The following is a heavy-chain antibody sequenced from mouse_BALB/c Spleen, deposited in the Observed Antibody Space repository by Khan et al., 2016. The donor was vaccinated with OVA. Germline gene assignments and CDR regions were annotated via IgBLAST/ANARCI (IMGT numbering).Heavy chain of an antibody. D-gene: IGHD1-3*01. Sequence: QMQLEESGAELAKPGDSVKMSCKASGYTFTTYWMHWVKQRPGKGLEWIGYINPTSGYTDYNEKIKDRATLYEDKSSITAYMQLRSLTSEDSAVYYCTRDIIDYWGQGTTLTVSS. V-gene: IGHV1-7*01. J-gene: IGHJ2*01. CDR2: INPTSGYT. CDR3: TRDIIDY. CDR1: GYTFTTYW.